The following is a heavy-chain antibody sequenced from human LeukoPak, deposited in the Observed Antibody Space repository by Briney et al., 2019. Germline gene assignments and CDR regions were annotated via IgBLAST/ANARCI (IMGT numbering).Heavy chain of an antibody. D-gene: IGHD2-21*02. V-gene: IGHV3-7*05. CDR3: RRTSPLGGDCYVDL. Sequence: GGSLRLSCAASGFTFSTYWMSWVRQAPGKGLEWVANLNQDGSVAYYVDSVKGRLTISRDNAKNSLYLQMSSLRAEDTAVYYCRRTSPLGGDCYVDLWGQGTLVTVSS. CDR1: GFTFSTYW. J-gene: IGHJ5*02. CDR2: LNQDGSVA.